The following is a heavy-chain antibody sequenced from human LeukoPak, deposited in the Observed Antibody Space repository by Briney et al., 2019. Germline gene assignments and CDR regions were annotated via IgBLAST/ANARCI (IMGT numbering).Heavy chain of an antibody. CDR3: AELGITMIGGV. V-gene: IGHV3-20*04. CDR2: INWNGGSA. J-gene: IGHJ6*04. Sequence: PWGSLRLSCAASGFAFDDYGMNWVRQAPGKGLEWVSGINWNGGSAGYAASVNGRFTISRDNAKNSLYLQMNSLRAENTAVYYCAELGITMIGGVWGKGSTVTISS. D-gene: IGHD3-10*02. CDR1: GFAFDDYG.